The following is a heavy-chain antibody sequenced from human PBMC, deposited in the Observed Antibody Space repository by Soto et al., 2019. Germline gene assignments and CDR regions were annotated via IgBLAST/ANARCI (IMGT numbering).Heavy chain of an antibody. V-gene: IGHV4-34*01. CDR2: INHSGST. J-gene: IGHJ6*02. CDR3: ARGKQEGFGVVITIYYYYGMDV. Sequence: SETLSLTCAVYGGSFSGYYWSWIRQPPGKGLEWIGEINHSGSTNYNPSLKSRVTISVDTSKNQFSLKLSSVTAADTAVYYCARGKQEGFGVVITIYYYYGMDVWGQGTTVTVSS. CDR1: GGSFSGYY. D-gene: IGHD3-3*01.